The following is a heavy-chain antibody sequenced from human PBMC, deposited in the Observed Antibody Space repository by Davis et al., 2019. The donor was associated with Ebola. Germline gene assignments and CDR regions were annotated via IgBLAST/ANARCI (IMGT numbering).Heavy chain of an antibody. D-gene: IGHD6-13*01. J-gene: IGHJ2*01. CDR3: ARVFAQQDWYFDI. V-gene: IGHV3-53*01. Sequence: GESLKISCAASGFTVSSSYMTWVRQAPGKGLDWVSLLYSGGSAYYTDSVQGRFTISRDNSKNILYLQMDSLRAEETAVYYCARVFAQQDWYFDIWGRGTLVTDSS. CDR1: GFTVSSSY. CDR2: LYSGGSA.